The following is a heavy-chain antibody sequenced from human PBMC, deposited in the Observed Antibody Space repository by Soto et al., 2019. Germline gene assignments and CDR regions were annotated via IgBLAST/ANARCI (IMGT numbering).Heavy chain of an antibody. CDR1: GYTFTSYA. V-gene: IGHV1-3*01. D-gene: IGHD5-18*01. CDR3: ARAIIRSYGPDS. J-gene: IGHJ5*01. Sequence: ASVKVSCKASGYTFTSYAMHWVRQAPGQRLEWMGWINAGNGNTKYSQKFQGRVTITSDTSASTAYMELSSLRSEDTAVYYCARAIIRSYGPDSWGQGTLVTVS. CDR2: INAGNGNT.